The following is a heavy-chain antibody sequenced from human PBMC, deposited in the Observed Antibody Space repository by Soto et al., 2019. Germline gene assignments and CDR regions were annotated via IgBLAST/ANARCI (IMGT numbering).Heavy chain of an antibody. CDR2: INWNGNYI. CDR3: ARAPTGGTWRVYFDW. V-gene: IGHV3-9*01. D-gene: IGHD2-15*01. Sequence: VQLVESGGGLVQPGRSLRLSCTASAFTFGDFAMHWVRQVPGKGLEWVSGINWNGNYIGYADAVQGRFTVSRDNAKNSIYLQMNRLRPEDTALYYCARAPTGGTWRVYFDWWGRGTLVTVSS. J-gene: IGHJ4*02. CDR1: AFTFGDFA.